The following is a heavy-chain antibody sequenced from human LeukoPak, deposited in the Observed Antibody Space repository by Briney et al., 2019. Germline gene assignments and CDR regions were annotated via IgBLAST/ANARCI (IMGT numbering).Heavy chain of an antibody. CDR1: GLPIGDFA. Sequence: GESLRLSCVASGLPIGDFAMHWVRQAPGQGLEWVSHISGDGVSTFFADSVKGRFSISRDNSKNSLFLEMSSLRTEDTAMYYCARESGKFDYWGQGTLVAVSS. CDR2: ISGDGVST. CDR3: ARESGKFDY. V-gene: IGHV3-43*02. J-gene: IGHJ4*02.